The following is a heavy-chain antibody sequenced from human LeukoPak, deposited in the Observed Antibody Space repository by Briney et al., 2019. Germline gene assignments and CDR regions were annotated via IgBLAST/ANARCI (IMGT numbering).Heavy chain of an antibody. CDR2: IIPIFGTA. CDR3: ARVEGVVVPAADLDY. V-gene: IGHV1-69*13. J-gene: IGHJ4*02. CDR1: GGTFSSYA. D-gene: IGHD2-2*01. Sequence: SVKVSRKASGGTFSSYAISWVRQAPGQGLEWMGGIIPIFGTANYAQKFQGRVTITADESTSTAYMELSRLRSDDTAVYYCARVEGVVVPAADLDYWGQGTLVTVSS.